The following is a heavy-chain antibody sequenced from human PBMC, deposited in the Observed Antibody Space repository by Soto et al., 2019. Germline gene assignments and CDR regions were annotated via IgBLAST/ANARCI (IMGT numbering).Heavy chain of an antibody. CDR1: GFTFSSYW. D-gene: IGHD3-22*01. Sequence: GGSLRLSCAASGFTFSSYWMHWVRQAPGKGLVWVSRINSDGSSTSYADSVKGRFTISRDNAKNTLYLQMNSLRAEDTAVYYCARDPRLIYYYYYYYYMDVWGKGTTVTVSS. CDR3: ARDPRLIYYYYYYYYMDV. V-gene: IGHV3-74*01. CDR2: INSDGSST. J-gene: IGHJ6*03.